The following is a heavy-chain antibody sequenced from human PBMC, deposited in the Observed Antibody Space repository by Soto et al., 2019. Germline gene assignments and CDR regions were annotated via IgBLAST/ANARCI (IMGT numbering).Heavy chain of an antibody. J-gene: IGHJ4*02. CDR3: AREIYDDYDSSGFDH. CDR1: GFTFSSYS. V-gene: IGHV3-21*01. D-gene: IGHD3-22*01. Sequence: GGSLRLSCAASGFTFSSYSMHWVRQAPGKGLEWVSSISSRSRSIYYADSQKGRFTISRDNTKNSLYLQMNNLRAEDTAVYYCAREIYDDYDSSGFDHWGQGTLVTVSS. CDR2: ISSRSRSI.